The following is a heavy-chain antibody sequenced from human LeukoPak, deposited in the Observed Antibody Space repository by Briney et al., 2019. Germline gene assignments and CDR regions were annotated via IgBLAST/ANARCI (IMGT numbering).Heavy chain of an antibody. J-gene: IGHJ5*02. D-gene: IGHD2-21*01. CDR2: VYPDDSDT. CDR3: ARDLYCGGDSCTIRQNWFDP. V-gene: IGHV5-51*01. CDR1: GYSFTSYW. Sequence: GESLKISCKGSGYSFTSYWIGWVRQMPGKGLEWMGTVYPDDSDTRYSPSFQGQVTISADKSISTAYLQWTSLKASDIAMYYCARDLYCGGDSCTIRQNWFDPWGQGTLVTVSS.